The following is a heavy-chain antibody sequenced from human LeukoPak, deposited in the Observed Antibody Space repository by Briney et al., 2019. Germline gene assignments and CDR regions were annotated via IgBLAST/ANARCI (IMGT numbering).Heavy chain of an antibody. Sequence: GGSLRLSCAASGFTFSSYWMSWVRQAPGKGLEWVANIKQDGSEKYYVDSVKGRFTISRDNAKNSLYLQMNSLRAEDTAVYYCARSYYYGSGRSYYYYYGMVVWGQGTTVTVSS. V-gene: IGHV3-7*01. CDR1: GFTFSSYW. CDR2: IKQDGSEK. D-gene: IGHD3-10*01. CDR3: ARSYYYGSGRSYYYYYGMVV. J-gene: IGHJ6*02.